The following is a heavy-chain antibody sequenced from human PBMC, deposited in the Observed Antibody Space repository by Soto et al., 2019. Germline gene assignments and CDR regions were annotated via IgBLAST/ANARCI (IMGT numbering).Heavy chain of an antibody. CDR2: IKSDGSNI. CDR3: ARAGFSGSGSFTQGDY. CDR1: GFTFSSYW. V-gene: IGHV3-74*01. Sequence: EVQLVESGGGLVQPGGSLRLSCAASGFTFSSYWMHWVRQAPGKGLVWVSRIKSDGSNINYADSVKGRFTISRDNAKNTLYLQMTGLRAEDTAIYSGARAGFSGSGSFTQGDYWGQGALVTVSS. D-gene: IGHD3-10*01. J-gene: IGHJ4*02.